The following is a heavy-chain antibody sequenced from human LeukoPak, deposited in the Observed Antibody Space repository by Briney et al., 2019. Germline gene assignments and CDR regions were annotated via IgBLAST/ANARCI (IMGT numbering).Heavy chain of an antibody. J-gene: IGHJ6*03. D-gene: IGHD3-10*01. CDR2: IIPIFGTA. CDR1: GGTFSSYA. Sequence: EASVKVSCKASGGTFSSYAISWVRQAPGQGLEWMGGIIPIFGTANYAQKFQGRVTITADKSTSTAYVELSSLRSEDTAVYYCATYRGFGELLYEYYYYYMDVWGKGTTVTVSS. V-gene: IGHV1-69*06. CDR3: ATYRGFGELLYEYYYYYMDV.